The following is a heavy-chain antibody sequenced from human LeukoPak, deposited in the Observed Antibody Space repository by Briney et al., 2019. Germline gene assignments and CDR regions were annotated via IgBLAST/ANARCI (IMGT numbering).Heavy chain of an antibody. CDR1: GFTFSSYA. Sequence: GGFLRLSCAASGFTFSSYAMHWVRQAPGKGLEWVAVISYDGSNKYYADSVKGRFTISRDNSKNTLYLQMNSLRAEDTAVYYCARDPYGSGSYFFDYWGQGTLVTVSS. V-gene: IGHV3-30-3*01. D-gene: IGHD3-10*01. CDR3: ARDPYGSGSYFFDY. J-gene: IGHJ4*02. CDR2: ISYDGSNK.